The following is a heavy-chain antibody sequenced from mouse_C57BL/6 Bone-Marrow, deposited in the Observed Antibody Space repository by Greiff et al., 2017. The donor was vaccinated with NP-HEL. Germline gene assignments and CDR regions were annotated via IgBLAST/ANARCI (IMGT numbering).Heavy chain of an antibody. CDR1: GYTFTSYG. V-gene: IGHV1-81*01. J-gene: IGHJ3*01. CDR2: LSPRRGNT. CDR3: ARRNSIAY. Sequence: QVQLKESGAELARPGASVKLSCKASGYTFTSYGISWVKQRTVQGLEWIGELSPRRGNTYYNEKFKGKATLTADKSSRTEYMELRSLTSEDSAVYFCARRNSIAYWGQGTLVTVSA.